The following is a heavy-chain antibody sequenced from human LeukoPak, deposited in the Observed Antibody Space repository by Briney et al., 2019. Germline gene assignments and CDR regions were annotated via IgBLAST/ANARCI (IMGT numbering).Heavy chain of an antibody. CDR1: GFTFSSYG. CDR2: ISETGGTR. J-gene: IGHJ3*01. Sequence: PGGSLRLSCAASGFTFSSYGMHWVRQAPGKGLEWVSSISETGGTRHYADSVQGRFTISRDNSNNALFLYMNSLTVEDTATYYCAKRDTSLWGQGTTVTVSS. V-gene: IGHV3-23*01. D-gene: IGHD5-24*01. CDR3: AKRDTSL.